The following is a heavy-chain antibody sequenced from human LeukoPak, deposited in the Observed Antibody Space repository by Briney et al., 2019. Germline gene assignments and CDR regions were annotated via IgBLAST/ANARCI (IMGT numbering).Heavy chain of an antibody. D-gene: IGHD1-26*01. CDR3: ARQSRIVGATPPHYDY. CDR2: IYYSGST. J-gene: IGHJ4*02. V-gene: IGHV4-59*08. CDR1: GGSISSYY. Sequence: PSETLSLTCTVSGGSISSYYWNWIRQPPGKGLEWIGYIYYSGSTNYNPSLKSRVTISVDTSKNQFSLKLSSVTAADTAVYYCARQSRIVGATPPHYDYWGQGTLVTVSS.